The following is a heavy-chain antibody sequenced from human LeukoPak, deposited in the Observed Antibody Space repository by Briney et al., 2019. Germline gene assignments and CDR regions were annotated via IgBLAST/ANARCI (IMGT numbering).Heavy chain of an antibody. CDR1: GFTFSSHA. J-gene: IGHJ4*02. Sequence: SGGGVVQPGRSLRLSCAASGFTFSSHAMHWVRQAPGKGLEWVAVISYDGSNKYYADSVKGRFTISRDNAKNSLYLQMNSLRTEDTAMYFCAKDQEVQQELVPVGISDYWGQGTLVTVSS. V-gene: IGHV3-30-3*01. CDR3: AKDQEVQQELVPVGISDY. D-gene: IGHD6-13*01. CDR2: ISYDGSNK.